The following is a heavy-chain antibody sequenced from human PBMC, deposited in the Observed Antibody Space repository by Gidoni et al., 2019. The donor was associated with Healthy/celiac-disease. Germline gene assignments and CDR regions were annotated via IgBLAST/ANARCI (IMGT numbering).Heavy chain of an antibody. Sequence: QVQLQESGPGLVKPSETLSLTCTVSGYSISSGYYWGWIRQPPGKGLEWIGSIYHSGSTYYNPSLKSRVTISVDTSKNQFSLKLSSVTAADTAVYYCARWGLIPADIIDYWGQGTLVTVSS. CDR3: ARWGLIPADIIDY. CDR1: GYSISSGYY. V-gene: IGHV4-38-2*02. D-gene: IGHD2-2*02. J-gene: IGHJ4*02. CDR2: IYHSGST.